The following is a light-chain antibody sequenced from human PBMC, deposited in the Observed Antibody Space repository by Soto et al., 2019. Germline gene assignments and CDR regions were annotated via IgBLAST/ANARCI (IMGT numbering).Light chain of an antibody. CDR2: DAS. Sequence: EFVLTQSPGTLSLSPGERATLFCRASQTVRNNYLAWYQQKPGQAPRLLIYDASSRATGIPDRFSGSGSGTEFTLTISSLQSEDFAVYYCQQYNNGPRTFGQGTKVDIK. V-gene: IGKV3-20*01. J-gene: IGKJ1*01. CDR3: QQYNNGPRT. CDR1: QTVRNNY.